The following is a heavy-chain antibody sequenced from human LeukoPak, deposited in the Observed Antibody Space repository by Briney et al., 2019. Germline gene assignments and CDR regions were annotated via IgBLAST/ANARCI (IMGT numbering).Heavy chain of an antibody. J-gene: IGHJ4*02. CDR3: VIVRVGGNYGHFDY. CDR2: INAGNGDT. D-gene: IGHD1-26*01. Sequence: ASVKVSCKASGYTFISYAMHWVRQAPGQRLEWVGWINAGNGDTKYSQKFQGRVSITRDTSAGTAYMELSSLRSEDTAVYYRVIVRVGGNYGHFDYWGQGTLVTVSS. CDR1: GYTFISYA. V-gene: IGHV1-3*01.